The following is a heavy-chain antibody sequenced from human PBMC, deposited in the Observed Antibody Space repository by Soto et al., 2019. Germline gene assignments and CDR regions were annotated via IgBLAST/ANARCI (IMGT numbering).Heavy chain of an antibody. CDR3: ARGDMATRFYYYYGMDV. J-gene: IGHJ6*02. CDR1: GGCVSSGSYY. CDR2: IYYSGST. D-gene: IGHD5-12*01. Sequence: SETMSLSCTVCGGCVSSGSYYGSWIRQPPGKGLEWIGYIYYSGSTNYNPSLKSRVTISVDTSKNQFSLKLSSVTAADTAVYYCARGDMATRFYYYYGMDVWGQGTTVTVSS. V-gene: IGHV4-61*01.